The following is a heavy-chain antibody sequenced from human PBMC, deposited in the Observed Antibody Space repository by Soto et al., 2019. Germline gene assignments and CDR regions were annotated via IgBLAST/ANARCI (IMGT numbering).Heavy chain of an antibody. D-gene: IGHD3-22*01. CDR1: GFTFSSYA. V-gene: IGHV3-23*01. J-gene: IGHJ6*02. Sequence: EVQLLESGGGLVQPGGSLRLSCAASGFTFSSYAMSWVRQAPGKGLEWVSAISGSGGSTYYADSVKGRFTISRDNSKNTLYLQMNSLRAEDTAVYYCAKWSYDSSGYYFYYYYGMDVWGQGTTVTVSS. CDR2: ISGSGGST. CDR3: AKWSYDSSGYYFYYYYGMDV.